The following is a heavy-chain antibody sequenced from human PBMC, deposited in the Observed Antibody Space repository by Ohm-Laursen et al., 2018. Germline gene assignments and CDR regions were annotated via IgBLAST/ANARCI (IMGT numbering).Heavy chain of an antibody. CDR3: ARFRDGYSPLDY. CDR1: GASISSYY. Sequence: SDTLSLTCTVSGASISSYYWSWIRQPPGQGLEWIVYIYYTGSTNYSPSVKRRVTISLDTSKTQFSLKLSSVTVADTAIYFCARFRDGYSPLDYWGQGTLVTVSS. D-gene: IGHD5-24*01. V-gene: IGHV4-59*07. CDR2: IYYTGST. J-gene: IGHJ4*02.